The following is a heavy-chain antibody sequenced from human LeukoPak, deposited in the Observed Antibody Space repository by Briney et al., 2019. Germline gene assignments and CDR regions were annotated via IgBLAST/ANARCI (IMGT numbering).Heavy chain of an antibody. V-gene: IGHV4-59*01. D-gene: IGHD1-26*01. J-gene: IGHJ4*02. CDR3: ASFPGTSRFEY. CDR2: IYYSGST. Sequence: SETLSLTCTVSGGSISSYYWSWIRQPPGKGLEWIGYIYYSGSTNYNPFLKSRVTISVDTSKNQFSLRLSSVTAADTAVYYCASFPGTSRFEYWGQGTLVTVSS. CDR1: GGSISSYY.